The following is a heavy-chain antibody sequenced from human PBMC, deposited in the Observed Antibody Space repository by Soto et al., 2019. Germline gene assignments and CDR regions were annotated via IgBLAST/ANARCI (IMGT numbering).Heavy chain of an antibody. CDR3: ARERTPGGDPDY. J-gene: IGHJ4*02. Sequence: EVHLVESGGGLVQPGGSLKLSCAASGFSFSNYGMNWVRQAPGKGLEWVSYVTTGGGRTQNADSVKGRFTVSRDNAKNSLYLQMNSLRAEDTAIYYCARERTPGGDPDYWGQGTLVTVSS. CDR2: VTTGGGRT. CDR1: GFSFSNYG. D-gene: IGHD2-21*02. V-gene: IGHV3-48*01.